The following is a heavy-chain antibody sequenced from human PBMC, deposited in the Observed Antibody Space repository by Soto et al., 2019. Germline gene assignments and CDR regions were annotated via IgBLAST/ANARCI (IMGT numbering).Heavy chain of an antibody. CDR3: ARPAYYYDSSGYYNYYYYYGMDV. D-gene: IGHD3-22*01. J-gene: IGHJ6*02. V-gene: IGHV5-51*01. Sequence: PGESLKISCKGSGYSFTSYWIGWVRQMPGKGLEWMGIIYPGDSDTRYSPSFQGQVTISADKSISTAYLQWSSLKASDTAMYYCARPAYYYDSSGYYNYYYYYGMDVWGQGTTVTVSS. CDR2: IYPGDSDT. CDR1: GYSFTSYW.